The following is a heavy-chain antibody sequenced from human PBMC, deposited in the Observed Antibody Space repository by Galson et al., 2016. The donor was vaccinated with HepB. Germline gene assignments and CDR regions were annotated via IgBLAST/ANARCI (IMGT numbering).Heavy chain of an antibody. CDR1: GFPFLSYT. CDR2: VSGSSSYI. Sequence: SLRLSCAASGFPFLSYTMNWVRQAPGKGLEWVASVSGSSSYIFYADSVQGRFTISRDNGKNSVYLQMSSLRAEDTAMYFCVRNDDYGDYFDYWGRGPWSPSRQ. CDR3: VRNDDYGDYFDY. V-gene: IGHV3-21*01. J-gene: IGHJ4*02. D-gene: IGHD4-17*01.